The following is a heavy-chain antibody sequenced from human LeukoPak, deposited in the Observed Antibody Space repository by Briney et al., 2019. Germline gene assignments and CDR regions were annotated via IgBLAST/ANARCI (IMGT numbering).Heavy chain of an antibody. Sequence: ASVKVSCRASGYTFTSYDINWVRQATGQGLEWMGWMNPNSGNTGYAQKFQGRVTMTRNTSISTAYMELSSLRSEDTAVYYCARGSHYGDYDDPWGQGTLVTVSS. V-gene: IGHV1-8*01. CDR1: GYTFTSYD. J-gene: IGHJ5*02. D-gene: IGHD4-17*01. CDR3: ARGSHYGDYDDP. CDR2: MNPNSGNT.